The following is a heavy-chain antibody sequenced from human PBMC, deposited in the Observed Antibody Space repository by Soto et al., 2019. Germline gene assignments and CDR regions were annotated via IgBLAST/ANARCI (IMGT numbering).Heavy chain of an antibody. D-gene: IGHD2-15*01. V-gene: IGHV1-8*01. CDR1: GYTFTSYD. J-gene: IGHJ4*02. CDR3: ARGPQDILDH. Sequence: QVQLVQSGAEVKKPGASVKVSCKASGYTFTSYDINWVRQATGQGLEWMGWMNTNSGNTGYAQKFQGRLTITRNTSITTSYMELSSPRSEDTAVYYCARGPQDILDHWGQGTLVTVSS. CDR2: MNTNSGNT.